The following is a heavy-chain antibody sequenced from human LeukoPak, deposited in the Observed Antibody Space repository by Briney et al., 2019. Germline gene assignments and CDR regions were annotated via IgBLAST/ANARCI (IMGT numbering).Heavy chain of an antibody. J-gene: IGHJ4*02. CDR3: ARGDNYYFDY. CDR2: INSDGSST. Sequence: PGGSLRLSCAASGFTFSSYWMHWVRQAPGKGLVWVSRINSDGSSTSYADSVKGRFTISRDKAKNSLYLQMNSLRAEDTAIYYCARGDNYYFDYWGQGTLVTVSS. V-gene: IGHV3-74*01. CDR1: GFTFSSYW. D-gene: IGHD1-1*01.